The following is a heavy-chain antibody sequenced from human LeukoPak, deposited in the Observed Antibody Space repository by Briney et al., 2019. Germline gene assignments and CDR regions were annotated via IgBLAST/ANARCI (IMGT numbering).Heavy chain of an antibody. V-gene: IGHV1-69*05. CDR3: ASSYGDYVNFDY. CDR2: IIPIFGTA. D-gene: IGHD4-17*01. Sequence: GSSVKVSCKXSGGTFSSYAISWVRQAPGQGLEWMGGIIPIFGTANYAQKFQGRVTITTDESTSTAYMELSSLRSEDTAVYYCASSYGDYVNFDYWGQGTLVTVSS. J-gene: IGHJ4*02. CDR1: GGTFSSYA.